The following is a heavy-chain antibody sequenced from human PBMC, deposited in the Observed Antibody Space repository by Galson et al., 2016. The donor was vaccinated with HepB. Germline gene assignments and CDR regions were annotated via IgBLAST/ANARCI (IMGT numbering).Heavy chain of an antibody. V-gene: IGHV3-7*02. CDR1: GFSFSNHW. CDR3: ASSHIPYYYDY. J-gene: IGHJ4*02. Sequence: SLRLSCAASGFSFSNHWMIWGRQAPGKGLEWVAQMNQDGSQKDYVDSVKGRFTISRDNAKNSLCLQMDSLRAEDTAVYYCASSHIPYYYDYWGQGTLVTVSS. CDR2: MNQDGSQK. D-gene: IGHD2-2*02.